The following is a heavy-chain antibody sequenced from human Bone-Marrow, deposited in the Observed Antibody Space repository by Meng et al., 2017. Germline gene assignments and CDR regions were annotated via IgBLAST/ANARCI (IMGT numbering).Heavy chain of an antibody. CDR3: ARRVSGSGLTTDWFDP. Sequence: VRVQACGRVLGDPPARRPLPCASSGCSISSSIWWSGGRQRPGKGLEWIGKPYQSGGTNYNLSLKSRVTISVAKSKNEFFLKLSSVTASDTAVYYCARRVSGSGLTTDWFDPWGQGTLVTVSS. J-gene: IGHJ5*02. V-gene: IGHV4-4*03. D-gene: IGHD4-17*01. CDR1: GCSISSSIW. CDR2: PYQSGGT.